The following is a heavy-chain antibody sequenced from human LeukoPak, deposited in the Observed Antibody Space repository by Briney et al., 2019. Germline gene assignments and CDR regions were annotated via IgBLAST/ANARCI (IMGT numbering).Heavy chain of an antibody. D-gene: IGHD3-22*01. Sequence: ASVKVSCKASGYTFTSYDINWVRQATGQGLEWMGWMNPNSGNTGCAQKFQGRVTMTRNTSISTAYMELSSLRSEDTAVYYCARGIHDSSGYYSYYYYYYYMDVWGKGTTVTVSS. CDR3: ARGIHDSSGYYSYYYYYYYMDV. CDR1: GYTFTSYD. CDR2: MNPNSGNT. J-gene: IGHJ6*03. V-gene: IGHV1-8*01.